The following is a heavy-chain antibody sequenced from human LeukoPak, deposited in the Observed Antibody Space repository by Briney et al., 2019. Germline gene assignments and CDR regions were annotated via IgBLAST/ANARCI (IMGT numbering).Heavy chain of an antibody. CDR3: ARDFSSSSTVYYYYYMDV. CDR1: GGSISSRPYY. J-gene: IGHJ6*03. CDR2: ISYSGTT. Sequence: SETLSHTCTVSGGSISSRPYYWGWVRQPPGKGLEWIGTISYSGTTYYNPSLKSRVTISLDTSKNQFSLKLSSVTAADTAIYYCARDFSSSSTVYYYYYMDVWGKGTTVTVSS. D-gene: IGHD6-6*01. V-gene: IGHV4-39*07.